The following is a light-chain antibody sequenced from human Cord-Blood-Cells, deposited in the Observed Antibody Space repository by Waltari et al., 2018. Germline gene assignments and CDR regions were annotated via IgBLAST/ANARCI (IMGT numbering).Light chain of an antibody. CDR3: QQYGSS. CDR2: GAS. Sequence: EIVLTQSPGTLSLSPGERATLSCRASQSVSSSYLAWYQQKPGQALRLLIYGASSRATGIPDRFSGSGSGTDFTLTISRLEPEDFAVYYCQQYGSSFGPGTKVDIK. J-gene: IGKJ3*01. V-gene: IGKV3-20*01. CDR1: QSVSSSY.